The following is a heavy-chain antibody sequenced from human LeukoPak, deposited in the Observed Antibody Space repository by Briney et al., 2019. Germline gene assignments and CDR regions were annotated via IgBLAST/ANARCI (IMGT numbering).Heavy chain of an antibody. CDR3: ARCGDGYNAYCEAFDI. CDR1: GFTFSNYSM. V-gene: IGHV4-59*12. J-gene: IGHJ3*02. Sequence: GSLRLSCAASGFTFSNYSMNWVRQAPGKGLEWVGYIYHSGSTYYNPSLKSRVTISVDRSKNQFSLKLSSVTAADTAVYFCARCGDGYNAYCEAFDIWGHGTMVTVSS. D-gene: IGHD5-24*01. CDR2: IYHSGST.